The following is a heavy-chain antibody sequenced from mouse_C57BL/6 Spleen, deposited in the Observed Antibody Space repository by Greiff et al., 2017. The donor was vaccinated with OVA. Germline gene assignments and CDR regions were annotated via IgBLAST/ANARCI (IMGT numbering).Heavy chain of an antibody. V-gene: IGHV5-17*01. CDR3: VRGNMITTGDHAMDY. CDR2: ISSGSSTI. Sequence: EVKLVESGGGLVKPGGSLKLSCAASGFTFSDYGMHWVRQAPEKGLEWVAYISSGSSTIYYADTVKGRFTISRDNAKNTLFLQMTSLRSEDTAMYNCVRGNMITTGDHAMDYWGKGTSFTVSS. D-gene: IGHD2-4*01. CDR1: GFTFSDYG. J-gene: IGHJ4*01.